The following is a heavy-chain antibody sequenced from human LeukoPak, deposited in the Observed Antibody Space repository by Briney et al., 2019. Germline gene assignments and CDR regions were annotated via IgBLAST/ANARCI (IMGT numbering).Heavy chain of an antibody. Sequence: GGSLRLSCAASGFTYSSYEMNWVRQAPGKGLEWVPYISSSGSTIYYADSVKGRFTISRDNAKNSLYLQMNSLRAEDTAVYYCARAFSIRANYWGQGTLVTVSS. CDR1: GFTYSSYE. D-gene: IGHD3-3*01. CDR2: ISSSGSTI. J-gene: IGHJ4*02. V-gene: IGHV3-48*03. CDR3: ARAFSIRANY.